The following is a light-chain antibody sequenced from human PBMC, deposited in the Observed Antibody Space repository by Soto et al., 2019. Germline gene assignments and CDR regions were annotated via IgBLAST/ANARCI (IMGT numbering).Light chain of an antibody. CDR2: GAS. Sequence: EIVMTQSPATLSVSPGDRATLYCRASQSVSSSLAWYQQKPGQAPRHLIYGASTRAKGVPARFSGSGSGTDFTLTISSLQSEDFAVYYCQQYDKWPPLLTFGQGTKLEIK. CDR3: QQYDKWPPLLT. V-gene: IGKV3-15*01. CDR1: QSVSSS. J-gene: IGKJ2*01.